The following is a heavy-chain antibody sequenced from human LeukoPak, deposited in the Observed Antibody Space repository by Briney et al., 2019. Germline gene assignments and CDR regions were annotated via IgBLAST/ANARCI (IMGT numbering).Heavy chain of an antibody. CDR3: ARDVGEYCSSTNCYASHY. D-gene: IGHD2-2*01. V-gene: IGHV1-2*02. J-gene: IGHJ4*02. CDR1: GYTFTGYY. CDR2: INPHSGGT. Sequence: ASVKVSCKASGYTFTGYYIHWVRQAPGQGLEWMGWINPHSGGTNYAQKFEGGVTMTRDTSITTAYMELSSLRSDDTAVYYCARDVGEYCSSTNCYASHYWGQGTLVTVSS.